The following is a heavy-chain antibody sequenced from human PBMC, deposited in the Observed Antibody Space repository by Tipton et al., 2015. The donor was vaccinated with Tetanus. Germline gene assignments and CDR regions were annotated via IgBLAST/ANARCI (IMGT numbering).Heavy chain of an antibody. CDR3: ARDDDPIGNGLDV. J-gene: IGHJ6*02. V-gene: IGHV3-48*01. D-gene: IGHD2/OR15-2a*01. Sequence: SVKGRFTISRDNGKNSLYLQMNSLRVEDTALYYCARDDDPIGNGLDVWGQGTTVTVSS.